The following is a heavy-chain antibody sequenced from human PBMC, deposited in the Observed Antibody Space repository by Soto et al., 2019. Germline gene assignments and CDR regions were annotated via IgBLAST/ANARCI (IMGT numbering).Heavy chain of an antibody. CDR1: GDSVTSGSYY. Sequence: SETLSLTCIVSGDSVTSGSYYWTWLRQPPGKGLEWIGYISYTGRTKYNPSPQSRVTISVDTSKNDFSLNLSSVTAADTAVYFCAREWGLLPYYVMNVWGHGTAVTVSS. J-gene: IGHJ6*02. V-gene: IGHV4-61*03. CDR3: AREWGLLPYYVMNV. CDR2: ISYTGRT. D-gene: IGHD7-27*01.